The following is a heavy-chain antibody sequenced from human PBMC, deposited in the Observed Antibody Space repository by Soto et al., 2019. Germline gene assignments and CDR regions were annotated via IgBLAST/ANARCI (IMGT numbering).Heavy chain of an antibody. CDR1: GFTFSDYY. J-gene: IGHJ6*02. CDR3: AREGLYSSGWYSSHYYGMDV. D-gene: IGHD6-19*01. Sequence: GGSLRLSCAASGFTFSDYYMSWIRQAPGKGLEWVSYISSSGSTIYYADSVKGRFTISRDNAKNSLYLQMNSLRAEDTAVYYCAREGLYSSGWYSSHYYGMDVWGQGTTVTVSS. CDR2: ISSSGSTI. V-gene: IGHV3-11*01.